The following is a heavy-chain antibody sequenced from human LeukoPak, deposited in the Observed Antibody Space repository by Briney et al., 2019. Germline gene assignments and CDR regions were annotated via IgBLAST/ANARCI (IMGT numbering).Heavy chain of an antibody. J-gene: IGHJ4*02. V-gene: IGHV3-72*01. D-gene: IGHD6-13*01. Sequence: GGSLRLSCAAAGFTITDHHMDWVRQAPGKGLEWVGRSATTKPNSCTTQYAASVRGRFTISRDDSKNSMYLQLNSLKTEVTAVYYCVRAVTTGSGWYHFDNWGQGTLVTVSS. CDR3: VRAVTTGSGWYHFDN. CDR1: GFTITDHH. CDR2: SATTKPNSCTT.